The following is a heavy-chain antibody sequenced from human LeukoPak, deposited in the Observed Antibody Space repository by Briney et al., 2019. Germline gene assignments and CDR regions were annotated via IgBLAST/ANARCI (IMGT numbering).Heavy chain of an antibody. CDR2: ISAYNGNT. Sequence: ASVKVSCKASGYTFTSYGISWVRQAPGQGLEWMGWISAYNGNTNYAQKLQGRVTMTTDTSTSTAYMELRSLRFDDTAVYYCAREGLGYCSGGSCYSVWNLADYYYYMDVWGKGTTVTVSS. CDR3: AREGLGYCSGGSCYSVWNLADYYYYMDV. J-gene: IGHJ6*03. CDR1: GYTFTSYG. D-gene: IGHD2-15*01. V-gene: IGHV1-18*01.